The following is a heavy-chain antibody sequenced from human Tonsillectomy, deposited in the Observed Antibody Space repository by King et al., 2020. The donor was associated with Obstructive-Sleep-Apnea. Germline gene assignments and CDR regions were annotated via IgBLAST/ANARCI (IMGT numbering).Heavy chain of an antibody. J-gene: IGHJ4*02. CDR1: GYTFTDYY. CDR2: INPDTGGT. D-gene: IGHD4-11*01. V-gene: IGHV1-2*02. CDR3: AREGGTVTDFDY. Sequence: VQLVESGAEVKKPGASVKVSCKASGYTFTDYYMHWVRQAPGQGLEWMGWINPDTGGTKYAQKFQGRVSMTRDTSISTAYMDLSSLRSDDTALYYCAREGGTVTDFDYWGQGTLVTVSS.